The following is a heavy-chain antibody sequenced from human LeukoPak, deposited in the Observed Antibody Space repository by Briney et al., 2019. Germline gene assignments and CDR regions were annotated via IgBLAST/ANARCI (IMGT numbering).Heavy chain of an antibody. J-gene: IGHJ4*02. D-gene: IGHD3-9*01. CDR3: ARGGHFDSSFDY. CDR1: GLPYSSYS. CDR2: ISSSSSYI. Sequence: PGGSLSLSCAASGLPYSSYSMHWVRQAPGKGLEWVSYISSSSSYILYADSVKGRFTISRDNAKNSLYLQMNSLRAENTAVYYCARGGHFDSSFDYWGQGTLVTVSS. V-gene: IGHV3-21*01.